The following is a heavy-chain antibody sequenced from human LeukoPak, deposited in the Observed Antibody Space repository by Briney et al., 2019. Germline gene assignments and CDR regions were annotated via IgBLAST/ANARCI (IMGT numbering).Heavy chain of an antibody. Sequence: ASVKVSCKNSGYSFTGFGVSWVRQAPGQGLEWMGWISAYNGNTNYAQKLQGRVTMTTDTSTSTDYMELRSLRSDDTAVYYCARDSGSYLRGDYWGQGTLVTVSS. J-gene: IGHJ4*02. CDR2: ISAYNGNT. CDR3: ARDSGSYLRGDY. CDR1: GYSFTGFG. D-gene: IGHD1-26*01. V-gene: IGHV1-18*01.